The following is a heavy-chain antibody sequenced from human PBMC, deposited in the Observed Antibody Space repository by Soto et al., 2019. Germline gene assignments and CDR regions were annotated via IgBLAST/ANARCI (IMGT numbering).Heavy chain of an antibody. D-gene: IGHD5-12*01. V-gene: IGHV6-1*01. CDR2: TYYRSKWYN. CDR3: ARLPSMATIKIDY. Sequence: SQTLSLTCAISGDSVSSNSAAWNWIRQSPSRGLEWLGRTYYRSKWYNDYAVSVKSRITINPDTSKNQFSLKLSSVTAADTAVYYCARLPSMATIKIDYWGQGTLVTVSS. CDR1: GDSVSSNSAA. J-gene: IGHJ4*02.